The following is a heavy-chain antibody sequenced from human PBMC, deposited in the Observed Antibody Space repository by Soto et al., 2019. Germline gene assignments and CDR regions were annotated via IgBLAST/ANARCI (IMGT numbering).Heavy chain of an antibody. V-gene: IGHV3-23*01. CDR2: ISGSRGST. D-gene: IGHD1-26*01. Sequence: HPGGSLRLSCAASGFTFSSYAMTWVRQAPGKGLEWVSGISGSRGSTYYADSVQGRFTISRDNSKNTPYLQMNSLRAEDTAIYYCANDIYPGNYSGSSCPDYWGQGTLVTVSS. CDR1: GFTFSSYA. CDR3: ANDIYPGNYSGSSCPDY. J-gene: IGHJ4*02.